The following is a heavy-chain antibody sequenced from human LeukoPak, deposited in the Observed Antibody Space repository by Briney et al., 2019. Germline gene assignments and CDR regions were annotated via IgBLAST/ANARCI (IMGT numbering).Heavy chain of an antibody. CDR1: GFAVSSKY. D-gene: IGHD5-24*01. CDR2: IYLDGRA. V-gene: IGHV3-66*01. CDR3: ARDAETSLAN. Sequence: GGSLRLSCAASGFAVSSKYMNWVRQAPGKGLEWVTVIYLDGRADYADSVKGRFTISSDNSKNTVYLQMNSLKDEDTAVYYCARDAETSLANWGQGTLVTVTP. J-gene: IGHJ4*02.